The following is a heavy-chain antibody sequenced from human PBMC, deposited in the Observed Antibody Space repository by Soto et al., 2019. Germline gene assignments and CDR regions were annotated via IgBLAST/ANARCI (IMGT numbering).Heavy chain of an antibody. J-gene: IGHJ4*02. Sequence: LRLSCAASGLTFSNYAMSWVRQAPGGGLEWVSSMSGSSSTTYYADSVRGRFTISRDRSKNTLYLQMSSLRAEDTALYYCAKNQERELPRVIDFWGQGTLVTVSS. CDR1: GLTFSNYA. CDR2: MSGSSSTT. D-gene: IGHD1-7*01. V-gene: IGHV3-23*01. CDR3: AKNQERELPRVIDF.